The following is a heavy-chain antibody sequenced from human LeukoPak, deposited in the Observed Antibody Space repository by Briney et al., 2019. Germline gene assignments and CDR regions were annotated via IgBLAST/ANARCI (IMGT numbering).Heavy chain of an antibody. J-gene: IGHJ4*02. CDR1: GSSISSGSYY. Sequence: SETLSLTCTVSGSSISSGSYYWSWIRQPAGKGLEWIGRIYTSGSTNYNPSLKSRVTISVDTSKNQFSLKLSSVTAADTAVYYCARTYYYDSSGYYSLDYWGQGTLVTVSS. D-gene: IGHD3-22*01. CDR2: IYTSGST. CDR3: ARTYYYDSSGYYSLDY. V-gene: IGHV4-61*02.